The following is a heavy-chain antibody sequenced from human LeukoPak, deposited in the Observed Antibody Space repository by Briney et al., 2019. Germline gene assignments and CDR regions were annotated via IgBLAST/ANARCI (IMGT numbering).Heavy chain of an antibody. Sequence: GGSLRLSCAASGFTFSIYAMHWVRQAPGKGLEWVAVISYDGGNKYYEDSVKGRFTISRDNSRNTLYLQMDSLRAEDTAVYYCARDLTDDFWTAYLPDYWGQGTLVTVSS. D-gene: IGHD3/OR15-3a*01. CDR3: ARDLTDDFWTAYLPDY. J-gene: IGHJ4*02. CDR1: GFTFSIYA. V-gene: IGHV3-30*04. CDR2: ISYDGGNK.